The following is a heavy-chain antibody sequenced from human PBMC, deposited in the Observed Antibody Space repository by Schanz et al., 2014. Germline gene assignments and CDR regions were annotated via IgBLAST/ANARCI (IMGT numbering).Heavy chain of an antibody. J-gene: IGHJ4*02. CDR1: GFIFNDYY. CDR2: ISRDGTTS. V-gene: IGHV3-11*04. CDR3: AKDPPRGVRTPIKPTLDY. D-gene: IGHD3-10*01. Sequence: VQLVESGGALVQPGGSLRLSCAASGFIFNDYYMNWIRQAPGKGLEWLSYISRDGTTSYYADSVKGRFTISRDNSRNTLSLQMSSLRPEDTAVYYCAKDPPRGVRTPIKPTLDYWGQGTRVTVS.